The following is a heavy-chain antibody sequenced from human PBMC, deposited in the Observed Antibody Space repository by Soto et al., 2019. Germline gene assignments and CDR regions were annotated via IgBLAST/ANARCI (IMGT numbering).Heavy chain of an antibody. Sequence: QVQLVQSGAAVRRPGASVRLSCEASGYTFTNYPMHWVRRAPGQRLEWSGLINSGNGNTKYSQRFQGRVTLTSDTSASTAYMELSSQTSEDPAVYYCARSSHSGSNPDRTDFLYWGQVTLVTVSS. CDR3: ARSSHSGSNPDRTDFLY. CDR1: GYTFTNYP. D-gene: IGHD1-26*01. V-gene: IGHV1-3*04. CDR2: INSGNGNT. J-gene: IGHJ4*02.